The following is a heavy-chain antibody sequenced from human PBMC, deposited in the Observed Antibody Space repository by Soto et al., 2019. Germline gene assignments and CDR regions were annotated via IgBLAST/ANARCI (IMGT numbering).Heavy chain of an antibody. CDR3: ARDSGYCSSTSCPFDY. J-gene: IGHJ4*02. V-gene: IGHV3-64*01. Sequence: EVQLVESGGGLVQPGGSLRLSCAASGFTFSSYAMHWVRQAPGKGLEYVSAISSNGGSTYYANSVKGRFTISRDNSKNTLYLQMGSLRAEDMAVYYCARDSGYCSSTSCPFDYWGQGTLVTVFS. D-gene: IGHD2-2*01. CDR1: GFTFSSYA. CDR2: ISSNGGST.